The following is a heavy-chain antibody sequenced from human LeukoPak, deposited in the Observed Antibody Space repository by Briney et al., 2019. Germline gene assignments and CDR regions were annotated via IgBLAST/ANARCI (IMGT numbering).Heavy chain of an antibody. J-gene: IGHJ6*03. CDR2: ISYDGSNK. CDR1: GFTFDDYG. V-gene: IGHV3-30*18. D-gene: IGHD2-21*01. CDR3: AKAYCGGDCSPWFYYYMDV. Sequence: GGSLRLSCAASGFTFDDYGMSWVRQAPGKGLEWVAVISYDGSNKYYADSVKGRFTMSRDNSKNMLYLQMNSLRAEDTAVYYCAKAYCGGDCSPWFYYYMDVWGKGTTVTVSS.